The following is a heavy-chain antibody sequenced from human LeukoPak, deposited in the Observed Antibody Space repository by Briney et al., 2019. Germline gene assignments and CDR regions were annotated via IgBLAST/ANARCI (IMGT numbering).Heavy chain of an antibody. D-gene: IGHD3-10*01. V-gene: IGHV3-30*16. CDR2: ISSGGTYE. CDR3: ARDSTYYYDSGSSGPHYFDN. CDR1: GFTFSNYA. J-gene: IGHJ4*02. Sequence: GGSLRLSCAASGFTFSNYAMHWVREAPGKGLEWVSLISSGGTYEYYADSVKGRFTISRDNSKNTLYLQLNSLRAEDTAVYYCARDSTYYYDSGSSGPHYFDNWGQGTLVTVSS.